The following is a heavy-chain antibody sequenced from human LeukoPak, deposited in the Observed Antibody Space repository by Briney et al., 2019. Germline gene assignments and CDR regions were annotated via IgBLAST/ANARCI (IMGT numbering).Heavy chain of an antibody. CDR1: GYTFTSYY. J-gene: IGHJ4*02. Sequence: ASVRVSCKASGYTFTSYYMHWVRQAPGQGLEWLGIINPSGGSTSYAQKFQGRVTMTRDTSTSTVYMELSSLRSEDTAVYYCARVVGGTYDYWGQGTLVTVSS. D-gene: IGHD2-15*01. CDR2: INPSGGST. V-gene: IGHV1-46*01. CDR3: ARVVGGTYDY.